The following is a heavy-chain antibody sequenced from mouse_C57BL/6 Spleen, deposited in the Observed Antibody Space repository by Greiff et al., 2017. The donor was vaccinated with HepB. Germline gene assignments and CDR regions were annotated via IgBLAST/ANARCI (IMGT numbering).Heavy chain of an antibody. Sequence: QVQLKQSGAELARPGASVKLSCKASGYTFTSYGISWVKQRTGQGLEWIGEIYPRSGNTYYNEKFKGKATLTADKSSSTAYMELRSLTSEDSAVYFCARSGLNWYDDYWGQGTTLTVSS. V-gene: IGHV1-81*01. CDR2: IYPRSGNT. D-gene: IGHD2-14*01. CDR1: GYTFTSYG. CDR3: ARSGLNWYDDY. J-gene: IGHJ2*01.